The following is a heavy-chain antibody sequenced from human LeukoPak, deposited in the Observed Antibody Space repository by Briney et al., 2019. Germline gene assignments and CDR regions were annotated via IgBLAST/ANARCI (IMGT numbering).Heavy chain of an antibody. CDR1: GFTFSNAW. V-gene: IGHV3-9*01. CDR2: ISWNSGSI. CDR3: AKGSGQYDSSVYFDY. Sequence: GGSLRLSCAASGFTFSNAWMSWVRQAPGKGLEWVSGISWNSGSIGYADSVKGRFTISRDNAKNSLYLQMNSLRAEDTALYYCAKGSGQYDSSVYFDYWGQGTLVTVSS. D-gene: IGHD3-22*01. J-gene: IGHJ4*02.